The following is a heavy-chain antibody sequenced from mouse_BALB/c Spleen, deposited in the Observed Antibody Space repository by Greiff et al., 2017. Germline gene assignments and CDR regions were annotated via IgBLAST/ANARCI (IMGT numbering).Heavy chain of an antibody. D-gene: IGHD1-1*01. V-gene: IGHV5-9-4*01. J-gene: IGHJ4*01. CDR1: GFTFSSYA. CDR3: AREENYYGRRAMDY. CDR2: ISSGGSYT. Sequence: EVQGVESGGGLVKPGGSLKLSCAASGFTFSSYAMSWVRQSPEKRLEWVAYISSGGSYTYYPDTVTGRFTISRDNAKNTLYLEMSSLRSEDTAMYYCAREENYYGRRAMDYWGQGTSVTVSS.